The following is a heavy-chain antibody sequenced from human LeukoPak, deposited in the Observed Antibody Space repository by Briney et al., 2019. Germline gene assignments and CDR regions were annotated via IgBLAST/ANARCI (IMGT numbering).Heavy chain of an antibody. CDR3: ARAYYGSGTSHFDS. CDR2: VSSSSGYI. D-gene: IGHD3-10*01. V-gene: IGHV3-21*01. J-gene: IGHJ4*02. Sequence: GGSLGLSCAASGFSFSIYSMNWVRQTPGKGLEWVSSVSSSSGYIYHADSVKGRFTISRDNSKNSLYLQMDSLRAEDTAVYYCARAYYGSGTSHFDSWGQGTLVTVSS. CDR1: GFSFSIYS.